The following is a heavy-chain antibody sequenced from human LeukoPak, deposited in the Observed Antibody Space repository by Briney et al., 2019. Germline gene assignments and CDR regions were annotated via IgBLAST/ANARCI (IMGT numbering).Heavy chain of an antibody. J-gene: IGHJ4*02. V-gene: IGHV3-48*03. D-gene: IGHD6-19*01. CDR3: AKDIDWLAFED. CDR1: GFSFSTYE. CDR2: ISASGTLT. Sequence: GGSLRLSCAASGFSFSTYEMNWVRQAPGKGLEWISYISASGTLTHYADSVKGRFTISRDNSEKTVYLQMNSLTVEDTAVYYCAKDIDWLAFEDWGQGTLVTVSS.